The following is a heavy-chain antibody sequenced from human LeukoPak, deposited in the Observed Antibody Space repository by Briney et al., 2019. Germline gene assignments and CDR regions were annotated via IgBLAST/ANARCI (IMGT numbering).Heavy chain of an antibody. D-gene: IGHD3-16*01. CDR2: IYYSGST. J-gene: IGHJ6*02. CDR1: GGSISSGDYY. V-gene: IGHV4-30-4*01. CDR3: ARAPLGRGRLGYGMDV. Sequence: PSQTLSLTCTVSGGSISSGDYYWSWIRQPPGKGLEWIGYIYYSGSTYYNPSLKSRVTISVDTSKNQFSLKLSSVTAADTAVYYCARAPLGRGRLGYGMDVWGQGTTVTVSS.